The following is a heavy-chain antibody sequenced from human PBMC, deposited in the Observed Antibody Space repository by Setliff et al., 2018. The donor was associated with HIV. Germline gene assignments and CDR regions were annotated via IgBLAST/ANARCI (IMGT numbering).Heavy chain of an antibody. D-gene: IGHD3-9*01. CDR2: FDPEDGET. CDR3: ATSGFYDILTGPTPGVFDI. Sequence: ASVKVSCKVSGYTLTELSMHWVRQAPGKGLEWMGGFDPEDGETIYAQKFQGRVTMTEDTSTDTAYMELSSLRSEDTAVYYCATSGFYDILTGPTPGVFDIWGQGTMVTV. J-gene: IGHJ3*02. V-gene: IGHV1-24*01. CDR1: GYTLTELS.